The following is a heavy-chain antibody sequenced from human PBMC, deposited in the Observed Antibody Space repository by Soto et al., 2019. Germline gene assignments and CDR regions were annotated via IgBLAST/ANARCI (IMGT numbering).Heavy chain of an antibody. CDR1: GDSVTSNVW. Sequence: SETLSLTCAVSGDSVTSNVWWSWVRQPPGKGLEWIGEAYHNGLTDYNPSLKSRVTMSVDTSKNEFSLKLTSLTAADTAIYYCARDAAVPGESDRFDFWGQGTLVTVSS. V-gene: IGHV4-4*02. J-gene: IGHJ4*02. D-gene: IGHD6-19*01. CDR3: ARDAAVPGESDRFDF. CDR2: AYHNGLT.